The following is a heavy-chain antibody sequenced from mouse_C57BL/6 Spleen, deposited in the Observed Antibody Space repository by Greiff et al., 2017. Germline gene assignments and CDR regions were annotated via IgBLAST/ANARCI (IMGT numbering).Heavy chain of an antibody. J-gene: IGHJ1*03. V-gene: IGHV5S21*01. Sequence: EVKLMESGEGLVKPGGSLKLSCAASGFTFSSYAMSLVRQTPEKRLEWVAYISSGGDYVYYADTVKGRFTISRDNARNTLYLQMSSLKSEDTAMYYCTRRITTVVATDSHWYFDVWGTGTTVTVSS. D-gene: IGHD1-1*01. CDR1: GFTFSSYA. CDR3: TRRITTVVATDSHWYFDV. CDR2: ISSGGDYV.